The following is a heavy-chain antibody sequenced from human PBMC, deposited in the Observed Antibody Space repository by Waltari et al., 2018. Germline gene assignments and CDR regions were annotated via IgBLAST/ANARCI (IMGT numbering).Heavy chain of an antibody. V-gene: IGHV4-34*01. CDR2: INHSGST. J-gene: IGHJ6*02. D-gene: IGHD4-4*01. Sequence: QVQLQQWGAGLLKPSETLSLTCAVYGGSFSGYYWSWIRQPPGKGLEWIGEINHSGSTNYNPSLKSRVTISVDTSKNQISLKLSSVTAADTAVYYCARGKVGPVTTSRFYYYYYGMDVWGQGTTVTVSS. CDR1: GGSFSGYY. CDR3: ARGKVGPVTTSRFYYYYYGMDV.